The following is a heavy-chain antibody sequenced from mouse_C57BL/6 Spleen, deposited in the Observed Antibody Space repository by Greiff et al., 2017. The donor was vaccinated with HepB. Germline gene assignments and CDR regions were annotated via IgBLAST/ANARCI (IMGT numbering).Heavy chain of an antibody. Sequence: EVMLVESGGGLVKPGGSLKLSCAASGFTFSSYAMSWVRQTPEKRLEWVATISDGGSYTYYPDNVKGRFTISRDNAKNNLYLQMSHLKSEDTAMYYCARDRYYGSGYFDVWGTGTTVTVSS. V-gene: IGHV5-4*01. CDR2: ISDGGSYT. CDR1: GFTFSSYA. D-gene: IGHD1-1*01. CDR3: ARDRYYGSGYFDV. J-gene: IGHJ1*03.